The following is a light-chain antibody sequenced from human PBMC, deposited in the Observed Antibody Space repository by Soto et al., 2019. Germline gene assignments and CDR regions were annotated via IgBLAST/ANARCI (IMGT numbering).Light chain of an antibody. Sequence: QSVLTQPPSVSATPGQTVTISCSGSSSNIGNNYVSWYQQLPGTAPKLLIYDNHKRPSGIPDRFSGSKSGTSATLGITGLQTGDEAEYYCGTWDSSLRVVVFGGGTKVTVL. CDR3: GTWDSSLRVVV. CDR2: DNH. CDR1: SSNIGNNY. J-gene: IGLJ3*02. V-gene: IGLV1-51*01.